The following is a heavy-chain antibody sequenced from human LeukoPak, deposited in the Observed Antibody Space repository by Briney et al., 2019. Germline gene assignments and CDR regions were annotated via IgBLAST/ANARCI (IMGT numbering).Heavy chain of an antibody. Sequence: SQTLSLTCTVSGGSISSSIHYWGWIRQPPGKGLEWIGSIYYSGSTYYNPSLKSRVTISVDTSKNQFSLSLSSVTAADTAVYFCARHFGNLRLGDPYGMDVWGQGTTVTVSS. CDR3: ARHFGNLRLGDPYGMDV. CDR1: GGSISSSIHY. CDR2: IYYSGST. D-gene: IGHD3-16*01. V-gene: IGHV4-39*01. J-gene: IGHJ6*02.